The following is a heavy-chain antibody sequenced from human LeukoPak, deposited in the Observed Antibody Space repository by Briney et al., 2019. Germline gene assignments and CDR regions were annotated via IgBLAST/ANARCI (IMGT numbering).Heavy chain of an antibody. CDR3: NTGGGTKY. V-gene: IGHV3-15*01. Sequence: GGSLRLSCAASGFTFRDAVMTWIRQAPGKGLEWVGHIKTNIDGGTAAYAAPVKGSFIISRHDSEKTLYLQMNSLKSDDTAVYYCNTGGGTKYWGQGTLVTVSS. D-gene: IGHD1-1*01. CDR1: GFTFRDAV. J-gene: IGHJ4*02. CDR2: IKTNIDGGTA.